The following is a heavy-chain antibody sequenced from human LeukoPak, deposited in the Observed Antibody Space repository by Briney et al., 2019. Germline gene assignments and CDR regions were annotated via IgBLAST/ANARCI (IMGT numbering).Heavy chain of an antibody. J-gene: IGHJ4*02. CDR1: GYTFSDYY. V-gene: IGHV1-2*02. D-gene: IGHD1-26*01. Sequence: ASVKVSCKASGYTFSDYYVHWVRQAPGQGLEWVGWINPNSGGTDSAQKLQGRVTMTRDTSISATYMELRTLTSDDTAVYYCARGTRGSYSSIHDWGQGTLVTVSS. CDR3: ARGTRGSYSSIHD. CDR2: INPNSGGT.